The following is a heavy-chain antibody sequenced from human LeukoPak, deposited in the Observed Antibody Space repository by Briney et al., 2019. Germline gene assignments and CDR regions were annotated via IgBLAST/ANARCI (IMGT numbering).Heavy chain of an antibody. CDR3: ARECGGDCYGHKSIDY. J-gene: IGHJ4*02. CDR2: ISSSSSYI. D-gene: IGHD2-21*02. CDR1: GFTFSSYS. Sequence: PGGSLRLSCAASGFTFSSYSMNWVRQAPGKGLEWVSSISSSSSYIYYADSVKGRFTISRDNAKNSLYLQMNSLRAEDTAVYYCARECGGDCYGHKSIDYWGQGTLVTVSS. V-gene: IGHV3-21*01.